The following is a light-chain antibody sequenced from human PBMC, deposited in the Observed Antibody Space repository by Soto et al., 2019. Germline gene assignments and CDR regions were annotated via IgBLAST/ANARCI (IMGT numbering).Light chain of an antibody. CDR2: GAS. CDR1: QSVSSNY. J-gene: IGKJ5*01. V-gene: IGKV3-20*01. Sequence: VLTQSPGTLSLSPGESATLSCRGSQSVSSNYLAWYQRKTGQAPRLLIYGASSRATGIPDRLSGSGSGTDFNLTISRLEPEDFAVYYCQLYGNSSIACGQGTRLEIK. CDR3: QLYGNSSIA.